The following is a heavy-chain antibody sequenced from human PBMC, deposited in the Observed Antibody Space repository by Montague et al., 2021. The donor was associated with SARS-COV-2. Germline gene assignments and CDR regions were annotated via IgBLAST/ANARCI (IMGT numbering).Heavy chain of an antibody. CDR3: ARGSYDPDAFDI. Sequence: SETLSLTCTVSGGSISSYYWSWIRQPPGKGLEWIGYIYYSGSTNYNPSLKSRVTISLDTSKNQFPLKLNSVTAADTAVYYCARGSYDPDAFDIWGQWTMVTVSS. CDR2: IYYSGST. J-gene: IGHJ3*02. CDR1: GGSISSYY. V-gene: IGHV4-59*01. D-gene: IGHD3-22*01.